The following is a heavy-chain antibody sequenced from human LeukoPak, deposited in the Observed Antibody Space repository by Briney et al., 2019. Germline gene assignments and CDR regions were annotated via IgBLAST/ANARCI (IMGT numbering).Heavy chain of an antibody. CDR1: GYTFTSYG. Sequence: ASVKVSCKASGYTFTSYGISWVRQAPGQGLEWMGWISAYNGNTNYAQKLQGRVTMTTDTSTNTAYMELRGLRSPDTAVHYRASGGDSSAYLAHTEYFQHWGPGTLVTVSS. D-gene: IGHD3-22*01. CDR2: ISAYNGNT. CDR3: ASGGDSSAYLAHTEYFQH. V-gene: IGHV1-18*01. J-gene: IGHJ1*01.